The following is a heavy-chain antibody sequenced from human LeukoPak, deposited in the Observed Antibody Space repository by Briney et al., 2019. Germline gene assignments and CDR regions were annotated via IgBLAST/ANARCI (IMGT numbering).Heavy chain of an antibody. V-gene: IGHV1-69*06. Sequence: SVKVSCKASGGTFSSYAISWVRQAPGQGLEWMGGIIPIFGTANYAQKFQGRVTITADKSTSTAYMELSSLRSEDTAVYYCARARVGYSSGWYDAFDIWGQGTMVTVSS. CDR2: IIPIFGTA. J-gene: IGHJ3*02. CDR3: ARARVGYSSGWYDAFDI. CDR1: GGTFSSYA. D-gene: IGHD6-19*01.